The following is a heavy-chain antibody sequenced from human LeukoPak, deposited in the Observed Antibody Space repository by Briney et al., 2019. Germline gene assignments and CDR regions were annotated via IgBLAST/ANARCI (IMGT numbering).Heavy chain of an antibody. D-gene: IGHD5-18*01. Sequence: SETLSLTCTVSRGSISSSSYYWGWIRQPPGKGLEWLGSIYYSGSTYYNPSLKSRVTISVDTSKNQFSLKLSSVTAADTAVYYCAQARGYSYGYGLDYWGQGTLVTVSS. V-gene: IGHV4-39*01. CDR2: IYYSGST. J-gene: IGHJ4*02. CDR3: AQARGYSYGYGLDY. CDR1: RGSISSSSYY.